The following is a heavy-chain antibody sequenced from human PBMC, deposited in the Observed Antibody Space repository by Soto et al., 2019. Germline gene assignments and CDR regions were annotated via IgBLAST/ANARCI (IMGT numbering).Heavy chain of an antibody. V-gene: IGHV3-23*01. J-gene: IGHJ5*02. D-gene: IGHD3-10*01. CDR1: GFTFSSYA. Sequence: PGGSLRLSCAASGFTFSSYAMSWVRQAPGKGLEWVSAISGSGGSTYYADSVKGRFTISRDNSRNTLYLQMNSLRAEDTAVYYCAKDSGLLHPYNRFDPWGQGTLVTVSS. CDR3: AKDSGLLHPYNRFDP. CDR2: ISGSGGST.